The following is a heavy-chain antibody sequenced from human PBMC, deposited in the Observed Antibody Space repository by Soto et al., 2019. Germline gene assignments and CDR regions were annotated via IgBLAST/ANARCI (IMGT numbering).Heavy chain of an antibody. Sequence: GESLKISCKGSGYSFPTYWIGWVRQMPGKGLEWMGVIYPGDSDTRYSPSFQGQVTISADKSISTAYLQWSSLKASDTAMYYCATYYGNSGLVYWGQGTLVTVSS. CDR3: ATYYGNSGLVY. D-gene: IGHD3-10*01. CDR2: IYPGDSDT. J-gene: IGHJ4*02. CDR1: GYSFPTYW. V-gene: IGHV5-51*01.